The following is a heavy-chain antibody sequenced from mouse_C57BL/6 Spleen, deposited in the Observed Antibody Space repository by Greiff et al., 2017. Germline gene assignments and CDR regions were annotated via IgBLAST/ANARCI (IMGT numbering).Heavy chain of an antibody. Sequence: EVQVVESGGGLVQPGGSLSLSCAASGFTFTDYYMSWVRQPPGKALEWLGFIRNKANGYTTEYSASVKGRFTISRDNSQSILYLQMNALRAEDSATYYCARLGQTFFDYWGQGTTLTVSS. CDR1: GFTFTDYY. J-gene: IGHJ2*01. V-gene: IGHV7-3*01. CDR2: IRNKANGYTT. CDR3: ARLGQTFFDY. D-gene: IGHD3-3*01.